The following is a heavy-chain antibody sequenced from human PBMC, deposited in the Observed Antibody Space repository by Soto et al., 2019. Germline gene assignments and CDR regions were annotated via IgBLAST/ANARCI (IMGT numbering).Heavy chain of an antibody. Sequence: QVQLQESGPGLVKPSQTLSLTCTVSGGSISRGGYYWSWIRQHPGKGLEWIGYIYYSGSTYYNPSLKSRVTISVDTSKNQFSPKLSSVTAADTAVYYCARELRFGEDYYGMDVWGQGTTVTVSS. V-gene: IGHV4-31*03. J-gene: IGHJ6*02. CDR3: ARELRFGEDYYGMDV. D-gene: IGHD3-10*01. CDR1: GGSISRGGYY. CDR2: IYYSGST.